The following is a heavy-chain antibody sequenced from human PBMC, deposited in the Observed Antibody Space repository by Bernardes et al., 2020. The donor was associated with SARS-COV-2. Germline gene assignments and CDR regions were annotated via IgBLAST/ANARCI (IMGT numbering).Heavy chain of an antibody. Sequence: SETLSLTCTVSGGSISSYYWSWIRQPPGKGLEWIGYIYYSGSTNYNPSLKSRVTISVDTSKNQFSLKLSSVTAADTAVYYCARDRVRPPTVTYLYYYYYGMDVWGQGTTVTVSS. CDR1: GGSISSYY. J-gene: IGHJ6*02. D-gene: IGHD4-17*01. CDR3: ARDRVRPPTVTYLYYYYYGMDV. V-gene: IGHV4-59*01. CDR2: IYYSGST.